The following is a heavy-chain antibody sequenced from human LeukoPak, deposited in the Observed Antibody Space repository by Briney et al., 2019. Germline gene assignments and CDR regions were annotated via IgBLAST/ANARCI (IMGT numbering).Heavy chain of an antibody. D-gene: IGHD3-22*01. CDR2: INHSGST. J-gene: IGHJ4*02. V-gene: IGHV4-34*01. CDR3: ARAFNLHYYDSSGYYDY. Sequence: SETLSLTCAVYGGSFSGYYWSWIRQPPGKGLEWTGEINHSGSTNYNPSLKSRVTISVGTSKNQFSLKLSSVTAADTAVYYCARAFNLHYYDSSGYYDYWGQGTLVTVSS. CDR1: GGSFSGYY.